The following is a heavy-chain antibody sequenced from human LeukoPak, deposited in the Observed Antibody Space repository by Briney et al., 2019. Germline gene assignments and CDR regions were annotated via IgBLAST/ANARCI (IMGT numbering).Heavy chain of an antibody. CDR3: ARGTLYRGWSYYLDF. V-gene: IGHV4-61*02. J-gene: IGHJ4*02. D-gene: IGHD6-19*01. CDR1: GGSISSGSYY. Sequence: SETLSLTCTVSGGSISSGSYYWSWIRQPAGKGVEWIGRIYTSGSTNYNPSLKSRVTISVDTSKNQFSLKLSSVTAADTAVYYCARGTLYRGWSYYLDFWGQGSQVTVSS. CDR2: IYTSGST.